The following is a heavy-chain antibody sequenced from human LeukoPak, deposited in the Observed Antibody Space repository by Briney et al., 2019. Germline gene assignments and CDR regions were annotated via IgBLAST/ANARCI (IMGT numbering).Heavy chain of an antibody. Sequence: TGGSLRLSCEASGFTFSGYAVSWVRQAPGKGLEWVSGFGTDGNTHYAESVRGRFDISRDNSKSTLYLQMNSLRAEDTAVYHCARDLYPSGSGGADYWGQGTLVTVSS. CDR1: GFTFSGYA. CDR2: FGTDGNT. V-gene: IGHV3-23*01. D-gene: IGHD3-10*01. J-gene: IGHJ4*02. CDR3: ARDLYPSGSGGADY.